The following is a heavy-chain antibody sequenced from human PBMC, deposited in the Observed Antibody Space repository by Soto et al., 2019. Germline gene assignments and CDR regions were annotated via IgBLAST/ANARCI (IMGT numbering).Heavy chain of an antibody. V-gene: IGHV4-39*02. J-gene: IGHJ6*02. CDR1: GGSISSSSYY. CDR2: IYYSGST. D-gene: IGHD3-16*01. CDR3: ARDWGYYYYGMDV. Sequence: PSETLSLTCTVSGGSISSSSYYWGWIRQPPGKGLEWIGSIYYSGSTYYNPSLKSRVTISVDTSKNQFSLKLSSVTAADTAVYYCARDWGYYYYGMDVWGQGTTVTVSS.